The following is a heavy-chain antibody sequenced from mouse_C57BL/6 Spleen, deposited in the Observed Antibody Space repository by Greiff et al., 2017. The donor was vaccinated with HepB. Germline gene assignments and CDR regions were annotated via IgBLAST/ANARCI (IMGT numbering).Heavy chain of an antibody. CDR3: ARDYGSRRGFAY. CDR1: GYAFTNYL. J-gene: IGHJ3*01. V-gene: IGHV1-54*01. CDR2: INPGSGGT. D-gene: IGHD1-1*01. Sequence: VQLQQSGAELVRPGTSVKVSCKASGYAFTNYLIEWVKQRPGQGLEWIGVINPGSGGTNYNEKFKGKETLTADKSSSTAYMQLSSLTSEDSAVYFCARDYGSRRGFAYWGQGTLVTVSA.